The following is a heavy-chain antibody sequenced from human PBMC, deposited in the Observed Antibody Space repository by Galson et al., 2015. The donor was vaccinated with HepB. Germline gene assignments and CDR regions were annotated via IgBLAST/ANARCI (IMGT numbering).Heavy chain of an antibody. V-gene: IGHV3-23*01. Sequence: SLRLSCAASGFTFSSYAIMWVRQAPGEGLEWVSGMSDNGDNTFYADSVKGRFTISRDISKNTVYLQMSSLRVEDTAVYYCATRSGASGWYSYFQHWGQGTLVTVSS. CDR3: ATRSGASGWYSYFQH. D-gene: IGHD6-19*01. CDR1: GFTFSSYA. J-gene: IGHJ1*01. CDR2: MSDNGDNT.